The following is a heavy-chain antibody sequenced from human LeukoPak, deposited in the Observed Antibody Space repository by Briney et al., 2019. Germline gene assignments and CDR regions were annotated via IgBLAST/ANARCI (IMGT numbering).Heavy chain of an antibody. D-gene: IGHD2-2*01. CDR1: GGSISSYY. V-gene: IGHV4-59*01. CDR2: IYYSGST. CDR3: ATCHGYYYYYMDV. Sequence: SETLSLTCTVSGGSISSYYWSWIRQPPGKGLEWIGYIYYSGSTNYNPSLKSRVTISVDTSKNQFFLKLSFGAAAAAAVYYWATCHGYYYYYMDVWGKGTTVTISS. J-gene: IGHJ6*03.